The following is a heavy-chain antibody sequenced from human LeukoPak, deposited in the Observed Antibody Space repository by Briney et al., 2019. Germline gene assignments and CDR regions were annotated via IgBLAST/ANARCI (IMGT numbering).Heavy chain of an antibody. J-gene: IGHJ4*02. Sequence: SETLSLTCTVSGGSISSSSYYWGWIRQPAGKGLEWLGRIYYSGSTNYNPSLKRPVTMSVDTSKNQYFLKLSSVPGADTAVYYCARVYYDGSGYDFDYWGQGTLVTVSS. V-gene: IGHV4-61*05. CDR2: IYYSGST. D-gene: IGHD3-22*01. CDR3: ARVYYDGSGYDFDY. CDR1: GGSISSSSYY.